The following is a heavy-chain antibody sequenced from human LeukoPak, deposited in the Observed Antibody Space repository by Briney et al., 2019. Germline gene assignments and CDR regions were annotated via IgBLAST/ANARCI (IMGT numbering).Heavy chain of an antibody. D-gene: IGHD6-19*01. Sequence: ASETLSLTCAVSGGSISSHNWWSWVRQPPGRGLEWIGEIYHSGSTNYNPSLKSRVTISVDKSKNQFSLQLNSVTPEDTAAYYCARDGGWYLFDYWGQGTLVTVSS. CDR1: GGSISSHNW. J-gene: IGHJ4*02. CDR2: IYHSGST. CDR3: ARDGGWYLFDY. V-gene: IGHV4-4*02.